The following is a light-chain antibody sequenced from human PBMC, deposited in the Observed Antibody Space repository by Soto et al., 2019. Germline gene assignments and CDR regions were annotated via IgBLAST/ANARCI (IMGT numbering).Light chain of an antibody. CDR1: SSDVGGYDY. CDR3: SSYTSSITVDVV. V-gene: IGLV2-14*01. Sequence: ALTQPASVSGSPGQSITISCTGTSSDVGGYDYVSWYQHFPGKAPKLIIYEVSNRPSGVSNRFSGSKSGNTASLTISGLQAEDEADYYCSSYTSSITVDVVFGGGTKVTVL. J-gene: IGLJ2*01. CDR2: EVS.